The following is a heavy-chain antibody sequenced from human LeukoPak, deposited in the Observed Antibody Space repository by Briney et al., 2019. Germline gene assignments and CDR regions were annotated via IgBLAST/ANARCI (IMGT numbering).Heavy chain of an antibody. Sequence: KPSETLSLTCTVSGYSISSGFYWGWIRQPPGKGLEWIGSIYHSGSTYYNPSLKSRVTMSVDTSKNQFSLKVTSVTAADTAVYYCAKSPGDYGRSWAFEIWGQGTMVIVSS. CDR1: GYSISSGFY. V-gene: IGHV4-38-2*02. J-gene: IGHJ3*02. D-gene: IGHD4-17*01. CDR3: AKSPGDYGRSWAFEI. CDR2: IYHSGST.